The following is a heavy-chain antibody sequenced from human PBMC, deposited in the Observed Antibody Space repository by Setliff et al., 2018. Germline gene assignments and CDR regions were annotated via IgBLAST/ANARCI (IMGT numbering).Heavy chain of an antibody. D-gene: IGHD2-21*02. CDR2: IWNDGSSK. J-gene: IGHJ6*02. Sequence: GSLRLSCVASGFTFSNYGMHWVRQAPGKGLEWVALIWNDGSSKFYGDSVKGRFTISRDNSKNTLYLQMDSLRVEDTAVYYCARNWVTAQHYYYGMDVWGQGTTVTVS. CDR1: GFTFSNYG. CDR3: ARNWVTAQHYYYGMDV. V-gene: IGHV3-33*01.